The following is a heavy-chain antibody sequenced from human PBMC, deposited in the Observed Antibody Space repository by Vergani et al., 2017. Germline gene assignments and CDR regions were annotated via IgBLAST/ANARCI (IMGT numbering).Heavy chain of an antibody. V-gene: IGHV3-23*01. CDR3: TRPYYGDYRRPPYY. D-gene: IGHD4-17*01. J-gene: IGHJ4*02. Sequence: EVQLLESGGSLKQPGGSVRLSCAASGFTFSTYAMHWVRQAPGKGLEWVSALTGGGGSTYYADSFKGRFIISRDNSRDTLYLQMNSLRPEDTAVYYCTRPYYGDYRRPPYYWGQGTLVTVSS. CDR1: GFTFSTYA. CDR2: LTGGGGST.